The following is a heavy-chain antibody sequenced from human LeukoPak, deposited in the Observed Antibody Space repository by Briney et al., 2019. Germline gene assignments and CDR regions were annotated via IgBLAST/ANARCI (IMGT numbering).Heavy chain of an antibody. J-gene: IGHJ6*03. Sequence: PGGSLRLSCEGSGFSFSSYWMTWVRQLPGKGPEWVANIRQDESERYFADSVKGRFTISRDNAKKSVYLHMSSLRAEDTALYYCARSPTGCSGGNCYVYYYYYMDVWGKGTTVTVSS. CDR1: GFSFSSYW. CDR2: IRQDESER. V-gene: IGHV3-7*01. D-gene: IGHD2-15*01. CDR3: ARSPTGCSGGNCYVYYYYYMDV.